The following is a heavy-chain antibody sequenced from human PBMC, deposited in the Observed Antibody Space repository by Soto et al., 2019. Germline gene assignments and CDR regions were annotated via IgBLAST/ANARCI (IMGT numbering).Heavy chain of an antibody. CDR3: ARVRVVGATRLYYHYGLDV. D-gene: IGHD1-26*01. CDR1: GGTFSTYA. CDR2: VIPIFGTS. Sequence: GASVKVSCKASGGTFSTYAISWVRQAPGQGXEWMGGVIPIFGTSTYAQNFQGRVTITADESTSTAYMELSRLRSEDTAVYYCARVRVVGATRLYYHYGLDVWGQGTTVTVSS. J-gene: IGHJ6*02. V-gene: IGHV1-69*13.